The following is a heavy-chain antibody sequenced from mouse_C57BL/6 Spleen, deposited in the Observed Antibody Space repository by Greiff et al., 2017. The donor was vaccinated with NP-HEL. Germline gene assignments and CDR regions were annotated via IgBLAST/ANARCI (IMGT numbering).Heavy chain of an antibody. J-gene: IGHJ4*01. D-gene: IGHD1-1*01. V-gene: IGHV1-80*01. CDR3: ARDYGKGYYAMDY. CDR1: GYAFSSYW. Sequence: QVHVKHSGAELVKPGASVKISCKASGYAFSSYWMNWVKQRPGKGLEWIGQIYPGDGDTNYNGKFKGKATLTADKSSSTAYMQLSSLTSEDSAVYFCARDYGKGYYAMDYWGQGTSVTVSS. CDR2: IYPGDGDT.